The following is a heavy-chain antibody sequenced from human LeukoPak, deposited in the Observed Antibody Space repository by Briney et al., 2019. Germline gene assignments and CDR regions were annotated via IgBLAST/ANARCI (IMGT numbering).Heavy chain of an antibody. CDR1: GFTVSSNY. J-gene: IGHJ2*01. CDR3: ARDRGYYGDYYWYFDL. V-gene: IGHV3-53*01. CDR2: IYSGGST. Sequence: TGGSLRLSCAASGFTVSSNYMSWVRQAPGKGLEWVSVIYSGGSTYYADSVKGRFTISRDNSENTLYLQMNSLRAEDTAVYYCARDRGYYGDYYWYFDLWGRGTLVTVSS. D-gene: IGHD4-17*01.